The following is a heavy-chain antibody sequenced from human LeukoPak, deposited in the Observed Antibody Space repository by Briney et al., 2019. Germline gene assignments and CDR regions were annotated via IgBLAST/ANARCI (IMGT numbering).Heavy chain of an antibody. Sequence: PPETLSLTCAVYGGSFSGYYWSWIRQPPGKGLEWIGEINHSGSTNYNPSLKSRVTISVDTSKNQFSLKLSSVTAADTAVYYCARGLGSGYLSYWGQGTLVTVSS. D-gene: IGHD3-22*01. V-gene: IGHV4-34*01. CDR3: ARGLGSGYLSY. CDR1: GGSFSGYY. CDR2: INHSGST. J-gene: IGHJ4*02.